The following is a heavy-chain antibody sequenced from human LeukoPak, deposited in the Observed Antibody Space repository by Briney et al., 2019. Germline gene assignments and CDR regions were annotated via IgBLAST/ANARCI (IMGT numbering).Heavy chain of an antibody. D-gene: IGHD3-3*01. CDR1: GGSISSYY. CDR2: IYYSGST. V-gene: IGHV4-59*01. CDR3: ARVYTDFWSGYYPHYYYYMDV. Sequence: PSETLSLTCTVSGGSISSYYWSWIRQPPGKGLEWIGYIYYSGSTNYNPSLKSRVTISVDTSKNQFSLKLSSVTAADTAVYYCARVYTDFWSGYYPHYYYYMDVWGKGTTVTVSS. J-gene: IGHJ6*03.